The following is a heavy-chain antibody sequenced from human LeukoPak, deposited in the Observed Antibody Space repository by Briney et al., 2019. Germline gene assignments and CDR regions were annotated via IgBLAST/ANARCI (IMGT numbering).Heavy chain of an antibody. CDR2: IYTSGSP. D-gene: IGHD3-22*01. CDR3: ARDLRSSGYYYYSDH. CDR1: GASISSYY. Sequence: SETLSLTCTVSGASISSYYWSWIRQPAGKGLEWIGRIYTSGSPNYNPSLKSRVTMSVDTSRNHFSLKLSSVTAADTAVYYCARDLRSSGYYYYSDHWGQGTLVSVSS. J-gene: IGHJ4*02. V-gene: IGHV4-4*07.